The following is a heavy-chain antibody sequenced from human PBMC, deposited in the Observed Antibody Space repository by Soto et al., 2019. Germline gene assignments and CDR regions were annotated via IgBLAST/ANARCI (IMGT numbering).Heavy chain of an antibody. J-gene: IGHJ4*02. D-gene: IGHD3-3*01. CDR1: GFTVSSNY. Sequence: EVQLVESGGGFVQPGGSLRLSCAASGFTVSSNYMSWVRQAPGKGPEWVSVVYAGGSTYYADSVKGRFTISRDNSKNTLSLQMNSLRVEDTAVYYCARDRRFWSGWDYWGQGTLVTVSS. V-gene: IGHV3-66*01. CDR3: ARDRRFWSGWDY. CDR2: VYAGGST.